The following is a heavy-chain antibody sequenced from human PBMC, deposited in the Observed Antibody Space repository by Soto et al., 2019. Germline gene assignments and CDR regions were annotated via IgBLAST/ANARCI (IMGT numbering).Heavy chain of an antibody. CDR3: ARGSYGSGSYYFFDS. Sequence: ESGGGVVQPGRSLRLSCAASSFTFSSYGMHWVRQAPGKGLEWVAVIWYDGSNKYYADSVKGRFTISRDNSKNTLYLQMNSLRAEDTAVYYCARGSYGSGSYYFFDSWGQGTLVTVSS. D-gene: IGHD3-10*01. J-gene: IGHJ4*02. CDR2: IWYDGSNK. CDR1: SFTFSSYG. V-gene: IGHV3-33*01.